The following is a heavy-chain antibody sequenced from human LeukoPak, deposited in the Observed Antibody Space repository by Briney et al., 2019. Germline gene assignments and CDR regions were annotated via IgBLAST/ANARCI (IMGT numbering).Heavy chain of an antibody. CDR2: IWYDGSNK. Sequence: GGSLRLSCAASGFTFSSYGMHWVRQAPGKGLEWVAVIWYDGSNKYYADSVKGRFTISRDNSKNTLYLQMNSLRAEDTAVYYCAKALTAAGTFDYWGRGTLVTVSS. D-gene: IGHD6-13*01. CDR1: GFTFSSYG. V-gene: IGHV3-33*06. J-gene: IGHJ4*02. CDR3: AKALTAAGTFDY.